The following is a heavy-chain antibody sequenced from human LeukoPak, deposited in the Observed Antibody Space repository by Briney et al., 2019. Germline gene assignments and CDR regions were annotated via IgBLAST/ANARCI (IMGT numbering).Heavy chain of an antibody. CDR2: ISGSGGST. Sequence: GGSLRLSCAASGFTFSSFAMSWVRQAPGKGLEWVSSISGSGGSTYYADSVKGRFIISRDNSKNTLYLQMNSLRAEDTAVYYCAKSTGSGVYRPFDPWGQGTLVTVSS. CDR3: AKSTGSGVYRPFDP. CDR1: GFTFSSFA. V-gene: IGHV3-23*01. D-gene: IGHD5/OR15-5a*01. J-gene: IGHJ5*02.